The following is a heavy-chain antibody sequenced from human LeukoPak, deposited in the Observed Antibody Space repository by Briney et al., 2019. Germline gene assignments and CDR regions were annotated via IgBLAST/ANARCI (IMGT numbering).Heavy chain of an antibody. CDR3: AKGARYCSGGSCFDEYYFDY. D-gene: IGHD2-15*01. Sequence: GGSLRLSCAASGFTFSNYAMSWVRQAPGKGLEWVSGISGSGGSTYYADSVKGRFTISRDNSKNTPYLQMNSLRAEDTAVYFCAKGARYCSGGSCFDEYYFDYWGQGTLVTVSS. CDR2: ISGSGGST. J-gene: IGHJ4*02. V-gene: IGHV3-23*01. CDR1: GFTFSNYA.